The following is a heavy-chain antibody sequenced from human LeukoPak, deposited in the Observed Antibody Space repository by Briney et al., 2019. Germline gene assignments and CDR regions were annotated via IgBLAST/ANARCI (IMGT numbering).Heavy chain of an antibody. J-gene: IGHJ4*02. V-gene: IGHV1-69*04. CDR3: ARDFGYCSSTSRHFGTG. CDR1: GGTFSSYA. CDR2: IIPILGIA. Sequence: SVKVSCKASGGTFSSYAISWVRQAPGQGLEWMGRIIPILGIANYAQKFQGRVTITADKSTSTAYMELSSLRSEDTAVYYCARDFGYCSSTSRHFGTGWGQGTLVTVSS. D-gene: IGHD2-2*01.